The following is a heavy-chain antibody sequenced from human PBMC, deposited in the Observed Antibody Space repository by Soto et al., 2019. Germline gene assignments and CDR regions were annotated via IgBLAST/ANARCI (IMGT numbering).Heavy chain of an antibody. CDR2: INHSGST. Sequence: QVQLQQWGAGLLKPSETLSLTCAVYGGSFSGYYWSWIRQPPGKGLKWIGEINHSGSTNYNPSLKSRVIISVDTSKHQFSLQLSSVNAADTAVHYCARGGVAARTGNYYYMDVWGKGTTVTVS. J-gene: IGHJ6*03. V-gene: IGHV4-34*01. D-gene: IGHD6-6*01. CDR3: ARGGVAARTGNYYYMDV. CDR1: GGSFSGYY.